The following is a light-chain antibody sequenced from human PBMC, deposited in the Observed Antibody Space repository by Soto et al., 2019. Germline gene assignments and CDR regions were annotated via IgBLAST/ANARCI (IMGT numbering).Light chain of an antibody. J-gene: IGKJ1*01. CDR3: QQYNNWPRS. V-gene: IGKV3D-15*01. CDR1: QSVSSSY. CDR2: GAS. Sequence: EVVLTQSPGTLALSRGERATLSCRASQSVSSSYLAWYQHRPGQAPRLLIFGASSRATGIPDRFSGSGSGTEFTLTISSLQSEDFAVYYCQQYNNWPRSFGQGTKVDIK.